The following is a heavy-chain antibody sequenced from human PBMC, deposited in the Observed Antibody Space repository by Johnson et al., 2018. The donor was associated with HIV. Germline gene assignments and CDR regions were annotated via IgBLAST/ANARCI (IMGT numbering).Heavy chain of an antibody. CDR3: AKESMSRIVVVVAAAPPTAFDI. V-gene: IGHV3-33*05. Sequence: QMLLVESGGGVVQPGRSLRLSCAASGFTFSSYGMHWVRQAPGKGLEWVAVISYHGGTKYSADSVKGRFTISRDNSKNTLYLKMNSLRAEDTAVYYCAKESMSRIVVVVAAAPPTAFDIWGQGTMVTVSS. CDR2: ISYHGGTK. J-gene: IGHJ3*02. CDR1: GFTFSSYG. D-gene: IGHD2-15*01.